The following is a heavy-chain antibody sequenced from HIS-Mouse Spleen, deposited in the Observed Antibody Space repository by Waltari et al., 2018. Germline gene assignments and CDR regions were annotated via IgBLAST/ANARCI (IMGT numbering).Heavy chain of an antibody. J-gene: IGHJ4*02. CDR3: ALCFGEDDRYYFDY. V-gene: IGHV1-2*02. D-gene: IGHD3-10*01. CDR1: GYTFTGYY. CDR2: INPNSGGT. Sequence: QVQLVQSGAEVKKPGASLKVSCKASGYTFTGYYMHWVRQAPGQGLEWMGRINPNSGGTNYAQKFQGRVTMTRDTSISTAYMELSRLRSDDTAVYYCALCFGEDDRYYFDYWGQGTLVTVSS.